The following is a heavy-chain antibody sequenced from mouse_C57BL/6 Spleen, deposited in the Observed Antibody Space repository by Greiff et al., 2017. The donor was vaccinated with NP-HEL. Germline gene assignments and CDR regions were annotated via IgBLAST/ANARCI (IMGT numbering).Heavy chain of an antibody. D-gene: IGHD3-2*02. Sequence: VQLQQSGPGLVKPSQSLSLTCSVTGYSITSGYYWNWIRQFPGNKLEWMGYISYDGSNNYNPSLKNRISITRDTSKNQFFLKLNSVTTEDTATYYCARDQDYDAMDYWGQGTSVTVSS. CDR3: ARDQDYDAMDY. V-gene: IGHV3-6*01. CDR1: GYSITSGYY. CDR2: ISYDGSN. J-gene: IGHJ4*01.